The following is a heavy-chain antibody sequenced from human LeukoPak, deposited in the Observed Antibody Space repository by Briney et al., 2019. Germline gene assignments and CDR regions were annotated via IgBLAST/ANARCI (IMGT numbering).Heavy chain of an antibody. CDR1: GGSFSGYY. CDR3: ARGGNCSGGSCYWVYFDY. J-gene: IGHJ4*02. CDR2: INHSGST. V-gene: IGHV4-34*01. Sequence: SETLSLTCAVYGGSFSGYYWSWIRQPPGKGLEWIGEINHSGSTYYNPSLKSRVTISVDTSKNQFSLKLSSVTAADTAVYYCARGGNCSGGSCYWVYFDYWGQGTLVTVSS. D-gene: IGHD2-15*01.